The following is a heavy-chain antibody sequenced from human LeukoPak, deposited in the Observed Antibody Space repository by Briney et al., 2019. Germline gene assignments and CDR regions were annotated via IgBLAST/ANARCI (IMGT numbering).Heavy chain of an antibody. Sequence: GGSLRLSCAASGFTFRSYSMNWVRQAPGKGLEWVSSISSSSSYIYYADSVKGRFTISRDNAKNSLYLQMNSLRAEDTAVYYCARVRGYYDSSDAFDIWGQGTMVTVSS. D-gene: IGHD3-22*01. CDR1: GFTFRSYS. J-gene: IGHJ3*02. CDR2: ISSSSSYI. V-gene: IGHV3-21*01. CDR3: ARVRGYYDSSDAFDI.